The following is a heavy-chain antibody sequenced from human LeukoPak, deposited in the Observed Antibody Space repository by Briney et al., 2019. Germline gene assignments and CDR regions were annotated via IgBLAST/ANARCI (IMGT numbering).Heavy chain of an antibody. CDR3: ARYDGGSGPFDY. D-gene: IGHD3-10*01. V-gene: IGHV1-46*01. Sequence: ASVKVSCKASGYTFTSYAMNWVRQAPGQGLEWMGIINPSGGSTSYAQKFQGRVTMTRDTSTSTVYMELSSLRSEDTAVYYCARYDGGSGPFDYWGQGTLVTVSS. CDR2: INPSGGST. CDR1: GYTFTSYA. J-gene: IGHJ4*02.